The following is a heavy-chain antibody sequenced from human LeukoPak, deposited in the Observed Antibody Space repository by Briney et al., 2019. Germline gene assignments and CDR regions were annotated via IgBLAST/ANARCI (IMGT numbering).Heavy chain of an antibody. V-gene: IGHV2-5*02. D-gene: IGHD3-22*01. CDR3: AHLDTTMTNGGLGFDY. Sequence: SGPTLVKPTQTLTLTCTVSGFSLSTSEVGVAWIRQPPGKALEWLAVIYWDDDKRYSPSLKSRLTLTKDTSKNQVVLTLTNMDLVDTATYYCAHLDTTMTNGGLGFDYWGQGALVTVSS. CDR1: GFSLSTSEVG. J-gene: IGHJ4*02. CDR2: IYWDDDK.